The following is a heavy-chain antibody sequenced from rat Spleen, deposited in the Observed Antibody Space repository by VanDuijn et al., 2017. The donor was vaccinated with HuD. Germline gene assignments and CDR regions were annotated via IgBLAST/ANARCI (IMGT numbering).Heavy chain of an antibody. CDR1: GFSITSNY. D-gene: IGHD1-9*01. J-gene: IGHJ2*01. CDR3: ARWDYYGYNYFDY. Sequence: EVQLQESGPGLVKPSQSLSLTCSVTGFSITSNYWAWIRKFPGNKMEWIGHISYSGSTSYNPSLKSRISITRDTSKNQFFLQLNSVTTGDTANYYCARWDYYGYNYFDYWGQGVMVTVSS. V-gene: IGHV3-1*01. CDR2: ISYSGST.